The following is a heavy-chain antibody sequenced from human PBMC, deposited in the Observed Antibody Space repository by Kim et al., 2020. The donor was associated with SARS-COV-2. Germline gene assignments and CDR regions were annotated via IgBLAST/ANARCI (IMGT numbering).Heavy chain of an antibody. CDR3: ARDGGYY. D-gene: IGHD3-10*01. CDR1: GGSISSSSYY. J-gene: IGHJ4*02. CDR2: IYYSGST. V-gene: IGHV4-39*07. Sequence: SETLSLTCTVSGGSISSSSYYWGWIRQPPGKGLEWIGSIYYSGSTYYNPSLKSRVTISVDTSKNQFSLKLSSVTAADTAVYYWARDGGYYWGQGTLVTVSS.